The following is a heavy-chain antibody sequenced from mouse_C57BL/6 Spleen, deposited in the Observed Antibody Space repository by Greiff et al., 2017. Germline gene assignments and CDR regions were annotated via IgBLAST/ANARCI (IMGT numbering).Heavy chain of an antibody. CDR2: IYPGDGDT. V-gene: IGHV1-80*01. Sequence: VQLQQSGASVKISCTASGYAFSSYWNNWVKQRPGKGIEWIGQIYPGDGDTNYNGKFKGKATLTADKSSSTAYMQLSSLTSEDSAVYCSAGGGNWYFDVWGTGTTVTVSS. CDR1: GYAFSSYW. J-gene: IGHJ1*03. CDR3: AGGGNWYFDV. D-gene: IGHD1-1*02.